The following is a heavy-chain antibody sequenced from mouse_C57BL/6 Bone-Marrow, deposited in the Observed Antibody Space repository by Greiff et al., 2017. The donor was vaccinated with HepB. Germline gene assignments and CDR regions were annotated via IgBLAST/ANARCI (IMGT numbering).Heavy chain of an antibody. CDR2: IDPSDSYI. J-gene: IGHJ3*01. CDR3: ARQASLLSWFAY. CDR1: GYTFTSYW. V-gene: IGHV1-50*01. D-gene: IGHD3-2*02. Sequence: QVHVKQPGAEFVKPGASVKLSCKASGYTFTSYWMQWVKQRPGQGLEWIGEIDPSDSYINYNQKFKGKATLTVDTSSSTAYMQLSSLTSEDSAVYYCARQASLLSWFAYWGQGTLVTVSA.